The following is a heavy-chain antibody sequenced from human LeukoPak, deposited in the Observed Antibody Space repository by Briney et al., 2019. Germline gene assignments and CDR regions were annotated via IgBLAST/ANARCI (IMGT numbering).Heavy chain of an antibody. J-gene: IGHJ4*02. Sequence: GGSLRLSCAASGFPFSRYSMNWVRQAPGGGPEWVSSITSSSSNKEYVDSVKGRFTVSRDNAKNSLYLQMDSLRVEDTAVYYCARDPPSRGTRYFDYWGQGILVTVSS. CDR3: ARDPPSRGTRYFDY. CDR2: ITSSSSNK. D-gene: IGHD3-16*01. V-gene: IGHV3-21*01. CDR1: GFPFSRYS.